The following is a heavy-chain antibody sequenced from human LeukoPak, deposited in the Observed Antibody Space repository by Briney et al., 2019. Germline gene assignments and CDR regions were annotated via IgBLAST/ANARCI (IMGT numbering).Heavy chain of an antibody. CDR3: AGMMPTMGFDY. CDR2: IYSSGST. J-gene: IGHJ4*02. CDR1: GFTVSSNY. Sequence: GGSLGLSCAASGFTVSSNYMSWVRQAPGKGLEWVSVIYSSGSTYYADSVEGRFTISRDNSKNTLYLQMSSLRAEDTAVYYCAGMMPTMGFDYWGQGTLVTVSS. D-gene: IGHD1-1*01. V-gene: IGHV3-53*01.